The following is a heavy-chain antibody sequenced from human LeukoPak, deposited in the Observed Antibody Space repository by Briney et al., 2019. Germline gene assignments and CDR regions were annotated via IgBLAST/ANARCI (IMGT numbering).Heavy chain of an antibody. CDR1: GFTVSSND. CDR2: LYSGGNT. Sequence: GGSLRLSCAASGFTVSSNDMNWVRQAPGKGLEWVSLLYSGGNTYYADSVKGRFTISRDNSKNTLYLQMNSLRAEDTAVYYCARDGSSYFDYWGQGTLVTVSS. CDR3: ARDGSSYFDY. D-gene: IGHD6-6*01. V-gene: IGHV3-53*01. J-gene: IGHJ4*02.